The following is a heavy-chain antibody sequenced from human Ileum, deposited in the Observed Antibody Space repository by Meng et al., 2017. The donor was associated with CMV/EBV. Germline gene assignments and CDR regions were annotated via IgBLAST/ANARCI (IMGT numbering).Heavy chain of an antibody. Sequence: GESLKISCAASGFIFNNYGIHWLRQAPGKGLEWLSFIDINGENRYNVDIVKGRFIVSKDKSKNTVFLQMNSLRAEDTAVYYCARGYSSSWYFDYFDYWGQGTLVTVSS. V-gene: IGHV3-30*02. CDR1: GFIFNNYG. CDR3: ARGYSSSWYFDYFDY. D-gene: IGHD6-13*01. J-gene: IGHJ4*02. CDR2: IDINGENR.